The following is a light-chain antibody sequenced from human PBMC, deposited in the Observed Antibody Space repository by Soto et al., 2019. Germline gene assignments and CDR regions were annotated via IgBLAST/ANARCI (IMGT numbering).Light chain of an antibody. J-gene: IGKJ4*01. CDR3: QQYDDLPLT. CDR1: QDIKNY. V-gene: IGKV1-33*01. Sequence: DIQMTQSPSSLSASVGDRVTITCQASQDIKNYLSWYQQKPGKAPKLLIYDASYLETGVPSRFIGRGSGTDFTFTISSLQPEDIARYFCQQYDDLPLTFGGGTKVEIK. CDR2: DAS.